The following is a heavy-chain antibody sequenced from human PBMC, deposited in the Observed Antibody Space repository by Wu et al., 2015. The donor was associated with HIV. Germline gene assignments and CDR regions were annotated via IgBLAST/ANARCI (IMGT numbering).Heavy chain of an antibody. CDR3: ARKYGSGYDNAFDI. D-gene: IGHD3-10*01. J-gene: IGHJ3*02. V-gene: IGHV1-46*01. CDR2: INPSGGTT. CDR1: GNTFSNYY. Sequence: QVQLVQSGAEVKKPGASVKVSCKASGNTFSNYYIHWVRQAPGQGLEWMGMINPSGGTTTYAQKFQGRVTMTRDTSTSTVYMELSSLRSEDTAVYYCARKYGSGYDNAFDIWGQGTMVTVSS.